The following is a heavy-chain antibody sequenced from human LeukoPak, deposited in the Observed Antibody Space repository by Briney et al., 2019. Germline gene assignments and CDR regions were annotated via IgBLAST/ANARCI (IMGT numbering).Heavy chain of an antibody. J-gene: IGHJ4*02. CDR3: AKSVRGYSYGWRY. CDR2: ISYDGSNK. V-gene: IGHV3-30*18. CDR1: GFTFSSYG. D-gene: IGHD5-18*01. Sequence: GGSLRLSCTASGFTFSSYGMHWVRQAPGKGLEWLAVISYDGSNKYYADSVKGRFTISGDNSKNTLYLQMNSLRAEDTAVYYCAKSVRGYSYGWRYWGQGTLVTV.